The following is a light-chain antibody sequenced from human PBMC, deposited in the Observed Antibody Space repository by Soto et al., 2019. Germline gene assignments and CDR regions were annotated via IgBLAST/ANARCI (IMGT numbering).Light chain of an antibody. CDR1: QRVESSY. Sequence: ESVLTQSPGTLSLSPGERATLSCRASQRVESSYLAWYQQKPGQTPRLLIYDASSRATGIPERFSGSGSGTEFTITSSRLEPEDFAVYYCQQYGSSPRIYTFGQGTKLEIK. J-gene: IGKJ2*01. V-gene: IGKV3-20*01. CDR3: QQYGSSPRIYT. CDR2: DAS.